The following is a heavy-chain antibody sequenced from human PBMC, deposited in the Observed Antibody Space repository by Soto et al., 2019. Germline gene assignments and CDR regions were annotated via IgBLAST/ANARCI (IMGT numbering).Heavy chain of an antibody. Sequence: PGGSLRLSCTASGIIFSNTWINWVRQAPGKGLEWVGRIKSNTDGGTTDYATPLKGRFALSRDDSQNTLYLQMTGLKAEATAVYYCATDPPRNYYDNNCPMGNWGQGTLVTVSS. V-gene: IGHV3-15*01. CDR2: IKSNTDGGTT. CDR3: ATDPPRNYYDNNCPMGN. J-gene: IGHJ4*02. CDR1: GIIFSNTW. D-gene: IGHD3-22*01.